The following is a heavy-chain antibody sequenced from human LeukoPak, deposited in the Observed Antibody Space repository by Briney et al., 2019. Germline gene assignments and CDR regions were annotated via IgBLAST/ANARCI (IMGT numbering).Heavy chain of an antibody. CDR1: GFTFSSYG. Sequence: GRSLRLSCAASGFTFSSYGMHWVRQAPGKGLEWVAVIWYDGSNKYYADSVKGRFTISRDNSKNTLYLQMNSLSAEDTAVYYCARKAVTGSGPAHFDYWGQGTLVTVSS. CDR2: IWYDGSNK. V-gene: IGHV3-33*01. D-gene: IGHD6-19*01. CDR3: ARKAVTGSGPAHFDY. J-gene: IGHJ4*02.